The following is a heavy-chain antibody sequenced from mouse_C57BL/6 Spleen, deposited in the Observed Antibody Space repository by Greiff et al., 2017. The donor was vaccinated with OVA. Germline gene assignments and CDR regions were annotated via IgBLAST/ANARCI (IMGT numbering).Heavy chain of an antibody. V-gene: IGHV5-9-1*02. CDR3: TREDYSNCWFAD. D-gene: IGHD2-5*01. J-gene: IGHJ3*01. CDR2: ISSGGDYI. CDR1: GFTFSSYA. Sequence: EVQGVESGEGLVKPGGSLKLSCAASGFTFSSYAMSWVRQTPEKRLEWVAYISSGGDYIYYADTVKGRFPIPRDNARNTLYLQMSSLKSEDTAMYYCTREDYSNCWFADWGQGTLVTVSA.